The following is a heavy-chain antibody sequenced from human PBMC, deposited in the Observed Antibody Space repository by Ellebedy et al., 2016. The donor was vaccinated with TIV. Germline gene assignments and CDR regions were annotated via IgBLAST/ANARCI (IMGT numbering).Heavy chain of an antibody. CDR2: ISRSGVST. D-gene: IGHD3-3*01. J-gene: IGHJ4*02. CDR1: GFTFSSYA. CDR3: AKATDDFWSGSPNYYFDY. V-gene: IGHV3-23*01. Sequence: GESLKISXAASGFTFSSYAMSWVRQAPGKRLERVSTISRSGVSTYYADSVKGRFTISRDNSKNTLYLQMNSLRAEDTAVYYCAKATDDFWSGSPNYYFDYWGQGTLVTVSS.